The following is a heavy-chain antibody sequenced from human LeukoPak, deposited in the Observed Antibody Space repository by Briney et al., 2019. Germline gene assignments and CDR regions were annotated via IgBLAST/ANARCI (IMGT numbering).Heavy chain of an antibody. J-gene: IGHJ5*02. V-gene: IGHV4-59*01. CDR3: ARGSPLSSSWYWFDP. D-gene: IGHD6-13*01. Sequence: SETLSLTCTVSGGSISSYYWSWIRQPPGKGLEWIGYIYYSGSPNYNPSLKSRVTISVDTSKNQFSLKLSSVTAADTAVYYCARGSPLSSSWYWFDPWGQGTLVTVSS. CDR1: GGSISSYY. CDR2: IYYSGSP.